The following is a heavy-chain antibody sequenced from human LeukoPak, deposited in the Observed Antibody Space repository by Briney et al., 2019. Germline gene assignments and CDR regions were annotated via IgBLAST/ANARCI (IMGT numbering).Heavy chain of an antibody. J-gene: IGHJ4*02. V-gene: IGHV1-8*01. Sequence: ASVKVSCKASAYTFTSYDINWVRQATGQGLEWMGWMNPKSGNTGYAQKFQGRVTMTRDTSISTAYMELGSLRPEDTAVYYCARVTGSIDYWGQGTLVTVSS. D-gene: IGHD1-26*01. CDR1: AYTFTSYD. CDR3: ARVTGSIDY. CDR2: MNPKSGNT.